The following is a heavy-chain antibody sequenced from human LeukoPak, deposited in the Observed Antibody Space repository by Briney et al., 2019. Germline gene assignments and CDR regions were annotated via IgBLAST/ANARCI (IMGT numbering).Heavy chain of an antibody. CDR1: GYTFTSYA. J-gene: IGHJ5*02. V-gene: IGHV1-3*01. CDR3: ARPAVAGPFDP. CDR2: INAGNGNT. D-gene: IGHD6-19*01. Sequence: ASVKVSCKASGYTFTSYAMHWVRQAPGQRLEWMGWINAGNGNTKCSQKFQGRVTITRDTSASTAYMELSSLRSEDTAVYYCARPAVAGPFDPWGQGTLVTVSS.